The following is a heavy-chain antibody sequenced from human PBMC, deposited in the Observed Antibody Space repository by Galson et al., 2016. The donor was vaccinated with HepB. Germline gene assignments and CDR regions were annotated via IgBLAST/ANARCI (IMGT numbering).Heavy chain of an antibody. Sequence: TLSLTCTVSGGSISSGGYYWSWIRQHPGKGLEWIGYIYYSGSTSYNPSLKSRVTISVDTSKHHFSLRLNSVTAADTAVYYCARERYNWNFYPPRYGMDVWGQGTTVTVSS. CDR2: IYYSGST. J-gene: IGHJ6*02. CDR1: GGSISSGGYY. CDR3: ARERYNWNFYPPRYGMDV. V-gene: IGHV4-31*03. D-gene: IGHD1-7*01.